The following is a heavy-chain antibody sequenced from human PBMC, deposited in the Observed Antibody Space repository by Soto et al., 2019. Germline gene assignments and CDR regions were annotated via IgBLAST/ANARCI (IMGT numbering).Heavy chain of an antibody. CDR3: ARGSCSSTSCYKEYYFDL. V-gene: IGHV1-69*01. Sequence: QVQLVQSGAEVKKPGSSVKVSCKASGGTFSGYAISWVRQAPGQGLEWMGEIIPMFGTANYAQKFQGRVTITADDSTSTAYMELSSLRSEDTDVYYCARGSCSSTSCYKEYYFDLWGQGTLVTVSS. D-gene: IGHD2-2*02. J-gene: IGHJ4*02. CDR1: GGTFSGYA. CDR2: IIPMFGTA.